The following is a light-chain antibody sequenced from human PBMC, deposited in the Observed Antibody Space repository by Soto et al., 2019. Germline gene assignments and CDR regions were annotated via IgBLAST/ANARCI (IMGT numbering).Light chain of an antibody. V-gene: IGKV1-5*01. Sequence: DIQMTQSPSTLSASVGDRVTITCRASQSISSWLAWYQQKPGKAPKLLIYDASSLESGIPSRFSGSGSGTELTLTISSLQPDDFATYYRQQYNSYSWTFGQGTKVEI. CDR1: QSISSW. CDR2: DAS. CDR3: QQYNSYSWT. J-gene: IGKJ1*01.